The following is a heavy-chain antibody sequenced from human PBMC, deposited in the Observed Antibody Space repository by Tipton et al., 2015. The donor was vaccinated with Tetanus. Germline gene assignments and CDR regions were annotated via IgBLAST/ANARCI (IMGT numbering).Heavy chain of an antibody. Sequence: TLSLTCTVSGASISTYYWSWIRQPPGKGLEWIGYIYYSGSTNYNPSLKSRVTISVDTPKNQFSLKLSSVTAADTAVYYCARDRTICGGGSCYGIPGACDIWVQGTMVTVSS. CDR3: ARDRTICGGGSCYGIPGACDI. V-gene: IGHV4-59*01. CDR1: GASISTYY. J-gene: IGHJ3*02. D-gene: IGHD2-15*01. CDR2: IYYSGST.